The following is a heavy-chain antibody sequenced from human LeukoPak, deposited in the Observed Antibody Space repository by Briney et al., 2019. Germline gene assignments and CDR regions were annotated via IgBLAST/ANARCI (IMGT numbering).Heavy chain of an antibody. Sequence: ASVKVSCKASGYTFTSYGISWVRQAPGQGPEWMGWINPNSGDTNYTQKFQGWVTMTRDTSTSTVYIELSRLRSDDTAVYYCASSVVAGPLDYYYGMDVWGRGTTVTVSS. CDR1: GYTFTSYG. CDR2: INPNSGDT. D-gene: IGHD2-15*01. J-gene: IGHJ6*02. CDR3: ASSVVAGPLDYYYGMDV. V-gene: IGHV1-2*04.